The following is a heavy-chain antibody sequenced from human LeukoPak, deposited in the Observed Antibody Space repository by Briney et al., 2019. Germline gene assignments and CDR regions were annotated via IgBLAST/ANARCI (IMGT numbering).Heavy chain of an antibody. V-gene: IGHV3-49*04. J-gene: IGHJ4*02. D-gene: IGHD2-2*03. Sequence: GGSLRLSCTASGFTFGDYAMSWVRQAPGKGLEWVGFIRSKAYGGTTEYAASVKGRSTISRDDSKSIAYLQMNSLKTEDTAVYYCTISPFGFCSSTSCYFDYWGQGTLVTVSS. CDR1: GFTFGDYA. CDR3: TISPFGFCSSTSCYFDY. CDR2: IRSKAYGGTT.